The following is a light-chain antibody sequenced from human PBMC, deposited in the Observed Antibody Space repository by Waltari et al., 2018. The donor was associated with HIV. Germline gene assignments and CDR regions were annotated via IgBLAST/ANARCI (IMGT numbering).Light chain of an antibody. Sequence: QSVLTQPPSASGTPGQRVSISCSGSDSNIGRNYVYWYQQVAGTAPKLLIYRDNTRPSGVSDRFSGSKSGSSASLAISGLRSEDEAAYFCAVWDDSLTGVIFGGKTKLTVL. CDR2: RDN. CDR3: AVWDDSLTGVI. CDR1: DSNIGRNY. V-gene: IGLV1-47*01. J-gene: IGLJ2*01.